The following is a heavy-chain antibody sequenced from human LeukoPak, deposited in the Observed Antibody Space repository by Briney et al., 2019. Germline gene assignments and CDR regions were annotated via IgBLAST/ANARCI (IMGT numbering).Heavy chain of an antibody. CDR3: ANGAPGIAAAGLMDV. D-gene: IGHD6-25*01. CDR2: ISGSGGST. J-gene: IGHJ6*02. V-gene: IGHV3-23*01. CDR1: GFTFGSYA. Sequence: PGGSLRLSCVASGFTFGSYAMSWVRQAPGKGLEWVSAISGSGGSTYYADSVKGRFTISRDNSKNTLYLQMNSLRAEDTAVYYCANGAPGIAAAGLMDVWGQGTTVTVSS.